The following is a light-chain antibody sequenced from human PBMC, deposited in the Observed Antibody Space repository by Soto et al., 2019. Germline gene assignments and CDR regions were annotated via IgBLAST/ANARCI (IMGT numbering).Light chain of an antibody. J-gene: IGKJ3*01. CDR1: QSVSRN. V-gene: IGKV3-15*01. Sequence: EIVMTQSPSTLSGSPGERATLSCRASQSVSRNVAWYQQKPGQAPRLLIYGASTRATGIPARFSGSGSGTEFTLTISSLKSEDFAVYYCQQYNKWPLFGPGTKVDIK. CDR3: QQYNKWPL. CDR2: GAS.